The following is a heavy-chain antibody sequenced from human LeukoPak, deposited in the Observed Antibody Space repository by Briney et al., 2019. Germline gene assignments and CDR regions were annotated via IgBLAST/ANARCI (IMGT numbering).Heavy chain of an antibody. V-gene: IGHV4-59*11. D-gene: IGHD2-15*01. Sequence: SETLSLTCTVSDGPIRSHYWTWIRQSPLKGLEWIGDISNSGSTKYNPSLKSRVTISIDTSKSQFSLRLTSVTAADTAVYCCGRDALVGYFSYYYIDVWGKGTTVTVSS. J-gene: IGHJ6*03. CDR3: GRDALVGYFSYYYIDV. CDR2: ISNSGST. CDR1: DGPIRSHY.